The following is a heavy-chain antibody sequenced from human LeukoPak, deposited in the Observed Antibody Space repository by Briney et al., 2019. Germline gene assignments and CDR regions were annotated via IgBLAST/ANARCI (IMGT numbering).Heavy chain of an antibody. Sequence: PGGSLRLSCAASGFTFSSYAMHWVRQAPGKGLEYVSAISSNGGSTYYANSVEGRFTISRDNSKNTLYLQMGSLRAEDMAVYYCARVRLSGSYFFDYWGQGTLVTVSS. D-gene: IGHD1-26*01. CDR2: ISSNGGST. CDR1: GFTFSSYA. CDR3: ARVRLSGSYFFDY. J-gene: IGHJ4*02. V-gene: IGHV3-64*01.